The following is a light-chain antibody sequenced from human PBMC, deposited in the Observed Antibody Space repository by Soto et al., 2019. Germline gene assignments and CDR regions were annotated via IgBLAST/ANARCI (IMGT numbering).Light chain of an antibody. J-gene: IGLJ1*01. Sequence: QSVLTQPPSVSGAPGQWVTISCTGSNSNIGAGYDVRWYQQLPGAAPKLLIYGSTKRPSGVPDRFSGSKSGTSASLAITGLQAEDEADYYCQSYDSSLSGFYVFGTGTKV. CDR3: QSYDSSLSGFYV. CDR2: GST. V-gene: IGLV1-40*01. CDR1: NSNIGAGYD.